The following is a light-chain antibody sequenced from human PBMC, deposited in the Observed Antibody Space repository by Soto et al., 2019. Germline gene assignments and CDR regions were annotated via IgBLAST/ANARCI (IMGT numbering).Light chain of an antibody. CDR1: QSISGW. J-gene: IGKJ1*01. V-gene: IGKV1-5*03. CDR2: KAS. CDR3: QQYNSYWT. Sequence: DIQMTQSPSTLSASVGDRVTITCRASQSISGWLAWYQQKPGKAPKLLIYKASGLESGVPSRFSGSGYGTEFTLTISSLQPDDFATDYCQQYNSYWTFGQGTKVEIK.